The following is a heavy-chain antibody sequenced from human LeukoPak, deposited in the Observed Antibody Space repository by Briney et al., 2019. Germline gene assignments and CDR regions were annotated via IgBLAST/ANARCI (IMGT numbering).Heavy chain of an antibody. D-gene: IGHD1-20*01. CDR1: GYTFTDDY. V-gene: IGHV1-2*02. Sequence: ASVKVSCKASGYTFTDDYINWVRQAPGQGLEWMGWIYPNTGGTNYAQKFQGRVTMTRDTSISTAYMELSSLRSDDTAVYYCTTRITGTTSYWFDPWGQGTLVTVSS. CDR3: TTRITGTTSYWFDP. CDR2: IYPNTGGT. J-gene: IGHJ5*02.